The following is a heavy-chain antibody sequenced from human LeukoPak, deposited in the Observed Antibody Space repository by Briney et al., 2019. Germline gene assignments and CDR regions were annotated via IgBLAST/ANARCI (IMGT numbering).Heavy chain of an antibody. D-gene: IGHD1-26*01. Sequence: GASVKVSCKTSGYTFTIYYIHWVRQAPGQGLEWMGIINPSSGATNYAQKFQGRVTMTRDTSTSTVYMELSSQRAEDTAVYYCARATNFYYYYGMDVWGQGTTVTVSS. CDR2: INPSSGAT. CDR1: GYTFTIYY. V-gene: IGHV1-46*01. CDR3: ARATNFYYYYGMDV. J-gene: IGHJ6*02.